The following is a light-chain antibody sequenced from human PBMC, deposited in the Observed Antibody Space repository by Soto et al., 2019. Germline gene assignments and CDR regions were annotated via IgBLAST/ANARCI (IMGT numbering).Light chain of an antibody. Sequence: DIQMTQSPSSLSASVGDRVTITCRASLPISNYLAWYQQKPGRAPKLLIYDASNLEAGVPSRFRGSGSGTDFTFTISRLQPEDIATYYCQQYENLPTFGQGTRLEIK. CDR3: QQYENLPT. J-gene: IGKJ5*01. CDR1: LPISNY. CDR2: DAS. V-gene: IGKV1-33*01.